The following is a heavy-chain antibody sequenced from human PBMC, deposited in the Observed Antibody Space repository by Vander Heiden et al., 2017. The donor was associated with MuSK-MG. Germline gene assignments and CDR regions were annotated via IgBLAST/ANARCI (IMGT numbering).Heavy chain of an antibody. CDR3: AKRSGWYSRVFDY. CDR2: ISGSGGST. Sequence: EVQLLESGGGLVQPGGSLRLSCAASGFTFSSYAMSWVRPAPGKGLEWVSAISGSGGSTYYADSVKGRFTISRDNSKNTLYLQMNSLRAEDTAVYYCAKRSGWYSRVFDYWGQGTLVTVSS. CDR1: GFTFSSYA. V-gene: IGHV3-23*01. D-gene: IGHD6-19*01. J-gene: IGHJ4*02.